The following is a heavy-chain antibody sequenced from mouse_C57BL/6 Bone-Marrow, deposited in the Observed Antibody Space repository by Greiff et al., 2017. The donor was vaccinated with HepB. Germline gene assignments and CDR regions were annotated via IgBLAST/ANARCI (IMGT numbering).Heavy chain of an antibody. V-gene: IGHV1-72*01. J-gene: IGHJ4*01. CDR1: GYTFTSYW. D-gene: IGHD1-1*01. CDR2: IDPNSGGT. Sequence: VQLQQPGAELVKPGASVKLSCKASGYTFTSYWMHWVKQRPGRGLEWIGRIDPNSGGTKYNEKFKSKATLTVDKPSSTAYMQLSSLTSEDSVVYDCARDTTGGRYYAMDYWGQGTSVTVSA. CDR3: ARDTTGGRYYAMDY.